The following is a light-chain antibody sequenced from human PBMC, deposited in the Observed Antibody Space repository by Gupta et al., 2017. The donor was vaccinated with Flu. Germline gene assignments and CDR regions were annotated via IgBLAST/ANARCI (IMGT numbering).Light chain of an antibody. CDR2: QDK. J-gene: IGLJ1*01. V-gene: IGLV3-1*01. CDR1: QLGDKS. CDR3: QAWDTNTGV. Sequence: SPGQTASITCSGDQLGDKSVCWYQQRPGQSPVLVIFQDKKRPSGIHERFSGSNSGNTATLTISGTQALDEDYYYCQAWDTNTGVFGPGTKVTVL.